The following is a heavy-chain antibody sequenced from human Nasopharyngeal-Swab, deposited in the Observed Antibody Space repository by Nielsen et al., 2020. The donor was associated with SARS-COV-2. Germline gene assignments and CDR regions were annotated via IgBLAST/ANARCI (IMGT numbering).Heavy chain of an antibody. CDR2: VSHGGGT. D-gene: IGHD3-3*01. Sequence: SETLSLTCAVYGGSFSGHQWRWVRQPPGQGLEWIGEVSHGGGTNYNPSLKSRVTISVATSKNQFSLKLTSVTAADTAVYYCARDGLDYDFWSAYFMDVWGQGTTVTVSS. CDR3: ARDGLDYDFWSAYFMDV. V-gene: IGHV4-34*01. CDR1: GGSFSGHQ. J-gene: IGHJ6*02.